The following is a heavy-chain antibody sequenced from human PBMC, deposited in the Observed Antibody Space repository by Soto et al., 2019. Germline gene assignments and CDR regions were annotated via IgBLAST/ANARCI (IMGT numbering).Heavy chain of an antibody. CDR1: GGTFSSYA. Sequence: GASVKVSCKASGGTFSSYAISWVRQAPGQGLEWMGGIIPIFGTANYAQKFQGRVTITADESTSTAYMELSSLRSEDTAVYYCARLHPPITIFGVVRYRKQDNGLYGLYGMDVWGQGTTVTVSS. J-gene: IGHJ6*02. CDR2: IIPIFGTA. D-gene: IGHD3-3*01. V-gene: IGHV1-69*13. CDR3: ARLHPPITIFGVVRYRKQDNGLYGLYGMDV.